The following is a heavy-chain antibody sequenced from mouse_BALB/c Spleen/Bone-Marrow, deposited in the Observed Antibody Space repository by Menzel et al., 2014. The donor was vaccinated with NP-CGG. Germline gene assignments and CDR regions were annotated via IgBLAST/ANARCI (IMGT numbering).Heavy chain of an antibody. D-gene: IGHD2-1*01. CDR1: GFTFSSYT. CDR2: ISSGGSYT. V-gene: IGHV5-6-4*01. J-gene: IGHJ4*01. CDR3: TRDGKGNYDYAMDY. Sequence: EVNLVESGGGLVKPGGSLKLSCAASGFTFSSYTMSWVRQTPEKRLEWVATISSGGSYTYYPDSVKGRFTISRDNAKNTLYLRMSSLKSEDTAMYYCTRDGKGNYDYAMDYWGQGTSVTVSS.